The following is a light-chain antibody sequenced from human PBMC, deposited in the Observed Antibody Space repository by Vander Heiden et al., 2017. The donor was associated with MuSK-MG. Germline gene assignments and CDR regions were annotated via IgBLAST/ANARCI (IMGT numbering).Light chain of an antibody. CDR2: DSS. J-gene: IGKJ3*01. V-gene: IGKV3-20*01. CDR3: QQHASSFR. CDR1: QSISIPF. Sequence: EIVYTQSPGTLYLSPRRRATLSCRASQSISIPFLACYQQKPGHAPRLLVWDSSSRARGIPDRFSGSGSGTDCTLTISRLEPEDFAMYYCQQHASSFRFGPGTKVEIK.